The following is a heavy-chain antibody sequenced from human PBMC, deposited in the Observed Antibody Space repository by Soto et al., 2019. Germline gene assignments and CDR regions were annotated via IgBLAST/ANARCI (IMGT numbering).Heavy chain of an antibody. J-gene: IGHJ6*02. CDR1: GFTFSSYG. CDR2: ISYDGSNK. D-gene: IGHD6-13*01. V-gene: IGHV3-30*18. Sequence: QVQLVESGGGVVQPGRSLRLSCAASGFTFSSYGMHWVRQAPGKGLEWVAVISYDGSNKYYADSVKGRFTISRDNSKNTLYLQMNSLRAEDTAVYYCAKDRLYSSSWSYYYYYGMDVWGQGTTVTVSS. CDR3: AKDRLYSSSWSYYYYYGMDV.